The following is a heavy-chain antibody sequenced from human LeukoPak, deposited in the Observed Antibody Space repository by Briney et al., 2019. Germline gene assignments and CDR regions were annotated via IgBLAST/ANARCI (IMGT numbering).Heavy chain of an antibody. CDR3: ARDPPNWGFGY. CDR1: GFTFSDYS. CDR2: ISSSSSMM. D-gene: IGHD7-27*01. J-gene: IGHJ4*02. Sequence: GGSLRLSCEASGFTFSDYSMNWVRQAPGKGLEWVSYISSSSSMMYYADSVKGRFTISRDNAKKSLYLRMNSLRVEDTAVYYCARDPPNWGFGYWGQGTLVTVSS. V-gene: IGHV3-48*01.